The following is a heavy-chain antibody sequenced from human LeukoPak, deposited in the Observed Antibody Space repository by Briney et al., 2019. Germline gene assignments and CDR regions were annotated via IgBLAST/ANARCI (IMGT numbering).Heavy chain of an antibody. Sequence: GGSLRLSCAVSGFTFSSYSMNWVRQAPGKGLEWVANIKQDGSEKYYVDSVKGRFTISRDNAKNSLYLQMNSLRAEDTAVYYCATLIAASYSYYYYYYMDVWGKGTTVTISS. J-gene: IGHJ6*03. CDR3: ATLIAASYSYYYYYYMDV. CDR1: GFTFSSYS. D-gene: IGHD6-13*01. CDR2: IKQDGSEK. V-gene: IGHV3-7*01.